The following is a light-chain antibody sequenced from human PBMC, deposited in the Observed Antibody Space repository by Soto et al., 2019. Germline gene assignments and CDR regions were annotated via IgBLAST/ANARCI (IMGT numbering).Light chain of an antibody. J-gene: IGLJ1*01. Sequence: QSALTQPASVSGSPGQSITISCTGTSSDVGSYNLVSWYQQHPGKAPKLMIYEGSKRPSGVSNGFSGSKSGNTASLTISGLQAEDEANYYCYSYAGSSTLYVFGTGTKLTVL. V-gene: IGLV2-23*01. CDR1: SSDVGSYNL. CDR2: EGS. CDR3: YSYAGSSTLYV.